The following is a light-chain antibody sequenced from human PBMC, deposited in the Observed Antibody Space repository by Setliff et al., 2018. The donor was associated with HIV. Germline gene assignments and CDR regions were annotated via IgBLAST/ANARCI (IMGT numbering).Light chain of an antibody. V-gene: IGLV2-14*03. Sequence: QSALTQPASVSGSPGQSITISCTGISSYVGGYYSVAWYRQHPGKAPKLMIYDVINRPSGVSNRFSGSRSGNTASLTIPGLQVEDEADYYCSSYTTSSTLYVFGPGTKVTVL. CDR3: SSYTTSSTLYV. CDR1: SSYVGGYYS. J-gene: IGLJ1*01. CDR2: DVI.